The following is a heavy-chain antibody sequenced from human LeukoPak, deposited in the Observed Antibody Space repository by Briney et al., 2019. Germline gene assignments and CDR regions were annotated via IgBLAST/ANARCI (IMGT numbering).Heavy chain of an antibody. CDR2: ISGSGGNT. J-gene: IGHJ3*02. Sequence: GGSLRLSCAVSGFTFSNFVMSWVRQAPGKGLEWVSAISGSGGNTYYADSAKGRFTISRDNSKNTLYLQMNSLRAEDTAVYYCAKARRYSNYERDAFDIWGQGTMVTVSS. D-gene: IGHD4-11*01. V-gene: IGHV3-23*01. CDR1: GFTFSNFV. CDR3: AKARRYSNYERDAFDI.